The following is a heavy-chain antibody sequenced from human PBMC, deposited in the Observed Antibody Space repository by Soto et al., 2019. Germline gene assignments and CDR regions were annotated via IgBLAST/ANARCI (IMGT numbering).Heavy chain of an antibody. CDR2: ISPYTGNT. D-gene: IGHD3-16*01. J-gene: IGHJ6*02. CDR3: VMVDNYVTPTPQDV. CDR1: GYIFVNYG. V-gene: IGHV1-18*01. Sequence: QVQLVQSGDEVKKPGASVKVSCKASGYIFVNYGIAWVRQAPGQGLEWMGWISPYTGNTHSATKVQGRLTMTTDTSTGTAYMDLGSLTSDETAVYYCVMVDNYVTPTPQDVWGQGTTVTVSS.